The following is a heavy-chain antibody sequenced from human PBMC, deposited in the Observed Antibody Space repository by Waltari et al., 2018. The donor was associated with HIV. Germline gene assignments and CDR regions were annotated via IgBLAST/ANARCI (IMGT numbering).Heavy chain of an antibody. V-gene: IGHV3-30*18. Sequence: VQLVESGGGVVQPGRSLILSCAALGFTFSSYGMRGSRQAPGKGLEWVAVISYDGSNKYYADSVKCRFTISRDNSKNTLYLQMNSLRAEDTAVYYCAKDPYYYDSSGYADYFDYWGQGTLVTVSS. J-gene: IGHJ4*02. D-gene: IGHD3-22*01. CDR3: AKDPYYYDSSGYADYFDY. CDR2: ISYDGSNK. CDR1: GFTFSSYG.